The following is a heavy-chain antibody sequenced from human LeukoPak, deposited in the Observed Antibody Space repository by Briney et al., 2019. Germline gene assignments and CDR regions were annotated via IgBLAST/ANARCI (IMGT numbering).Heavy chain of an antibody. V-gene: IGHV4-4*02. J-gene: IGHJ4*02. D-gene: IGHD3-10*01. CDR1: GGSISSSNW. CDR3: ARAMVRGVTLLAY. Sequence: PSETLSLTCAVSGGSISSSNWWSWVRQPPGKGLEWIGEIYHSGSTNYNPSLKSRVTISVDKSKNQFSLKLSSVTAADTAVYYCARAMVRGVTLLAYWGQGTLVTVSS. CDR2: IYHSGST.